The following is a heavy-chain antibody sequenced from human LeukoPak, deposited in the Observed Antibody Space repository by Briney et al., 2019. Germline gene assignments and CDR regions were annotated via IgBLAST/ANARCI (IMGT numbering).Heavy chain of an antibody. D-gene: IGHD6-13*01. CDR2: IYYSGST. V-gene: IGHV4-59*11. J-gene: IGHJ4*02. Sequence: SETLSLTCAVYGGSFSGHYWSWIRQPPGKGLEWIGYIYYSGSTNYNPSLKSRVTISVDTSKNQISLKLSSVTAADTAVYYCAREIAAAGAIDYWGQGTLVTVSS. CDR1: GGSFSGHY. CDR3: AREIAAAGAIDY.